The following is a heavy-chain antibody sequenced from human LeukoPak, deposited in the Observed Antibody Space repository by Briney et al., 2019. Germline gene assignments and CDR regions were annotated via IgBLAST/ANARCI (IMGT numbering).Heavy chain of an antibody. Sequence: GESLKISCKGSGYSFTSYWIGWVRQMPGKGLEWMRIIYPSDSDTRYSPSFQGQGTISADKSISTAYLQWSSLKASDTAMYYCARVDYYDSSGFNYFDYWGQGTLVTVSS. D-gene: IGHD3-22*01. CDR2: IYPSDSDT. V-gene: IGHV5-51*01. J-gene: IGHJ4*02. CDR3: ARVDYYDSSGFNYFDY. CDR1: GYSFTSYW.